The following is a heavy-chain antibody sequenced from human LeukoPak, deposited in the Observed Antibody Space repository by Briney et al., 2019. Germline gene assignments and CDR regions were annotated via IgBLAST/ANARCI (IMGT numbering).Heavy chain of an antibody. CDR3: ARSAVHGSGTYYKAPFDP. V-gene: IGHV4-30-2*01. D-gene: IGHD3-10*01. J-gene: IGHJ5*02. CDR2: IYNTGTV. CDR1: GGSISSAAYP. Sequence: SETLSLTCTVSGGSISSAAYPWNWIRQPPGKGLEWIGYIYNTGTVYYNPSLSSRVTISVDRSKNQFSLKLTSVTAADTAVYYCARSAVHGSGTYYKAPFDPWGQGTLVTVTS.